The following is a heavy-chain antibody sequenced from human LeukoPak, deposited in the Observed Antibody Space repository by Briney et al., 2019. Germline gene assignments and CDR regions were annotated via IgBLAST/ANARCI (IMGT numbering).Heavy chain of an antibody. V-gene: IGHV4-59*01. CDR2: ICYSGGT. D-gene: IGHD5-12*01. CDR1: GGAISSYY. CDR3: ARAVVGYRPYYYYYMDV. J-gene: IGHJ6*03. Sequence: SETLSLTCTVSGGAISSYYWRWIRQPPGKGLEWVGYICYSGGTNYNPSLQSRVTISVDTSKNQFSLKLSSVTAADTAVYYCARAVVGYRPYYYYYMDVGGKGTTVTVPS.